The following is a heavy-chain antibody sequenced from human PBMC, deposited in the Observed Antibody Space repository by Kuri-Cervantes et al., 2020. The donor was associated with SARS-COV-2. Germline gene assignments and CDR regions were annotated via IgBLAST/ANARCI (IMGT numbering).Heavy chain of an antibody. J-gene: IGHJ3*02. CDR3: ARGRIGDGAFDI. D-gene: IGHD2-21*01. CDR2: IKQDGSEK. Sequence: GGSLRLSCAASGFTFSSYWMSWVHQAPGKGLEWVANIKQDGSEKYYVDSVKGRFTISRENAKNSLYLQMNSLRAGDTAVYYCARGRIGDGAFDIWGQGTMVTVSS. V-gene: IGHV3-7*01. CDR1: GFTFSSYW.